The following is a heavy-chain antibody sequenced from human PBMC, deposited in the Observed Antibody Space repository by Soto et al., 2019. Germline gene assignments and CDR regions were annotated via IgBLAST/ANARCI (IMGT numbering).Heavy chain of an antibody. CDR1: GFTFSSYS. V-gene: IGHV3-48*02. CDR2: ISSSSSTI. CDR3: ARCTSYYDYWSRYYDDIEI. D-gene: IGHD3-3*01. J-gene: IGHJ3*02. Sequence: GGSLRLSCAASGFTFSSYSMNWVRQAPGKGLEWVSYISSSSSTIYYADSMKGRFTIYRDNARNSLYLQMNSLSYEDPAVYFFARCTSYYDYWSRYYDDIEIWGPLTMVTGSS.